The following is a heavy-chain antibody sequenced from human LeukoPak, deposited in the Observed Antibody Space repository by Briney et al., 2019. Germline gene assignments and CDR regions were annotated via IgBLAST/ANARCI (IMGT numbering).Heavy chain of an antibody. V-gene: IGHV4-39*07. CDR2: IYYSGST. CDR1: GGSISSSSYY. J-gene: IGHJ5*02. D-gene: IGHD5-24*01. Sequence: SETLSLTCTVSGGSISSSSYYWGWIRQPPVKGLEWIGSIYYSGSTYYNPSLKSRVTISVDTSKNQFSLKLSSVTAADTAVYYCARGPSRDGYKRHWFDPWGQGTLVTVSS. CDR3: ARGPSRDGYKRHWFDP.